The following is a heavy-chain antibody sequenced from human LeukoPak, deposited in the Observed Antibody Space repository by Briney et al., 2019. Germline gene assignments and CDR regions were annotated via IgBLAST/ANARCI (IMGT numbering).Heavy chain of an antibody. V-gene: IGHV1-18*01. J-gene: IGHJ3*02. D-gene: IGHD6-19*01. CDR2: ISAYNGNT. CDR3: ATAKGVAVAGTRFAFDI. CDR1: GYTFTSYG. Sequence: ASVKVSCKASGYTFTSYGISWVRQAPGQGLEWMGWISAYNGNTNYAQKLQGRVTMTTDTSTSTAYMELRSLRSDDTAVYYCATAKGVAVAGTRFAFDIWGQGTMVTVSS.